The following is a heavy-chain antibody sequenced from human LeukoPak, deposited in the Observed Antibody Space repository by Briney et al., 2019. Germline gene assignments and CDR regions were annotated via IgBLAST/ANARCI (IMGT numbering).Heavy chain of an antibody. CDR2: LIENGATT. V-gene: IGHV3-23*01. Sequence: GGSLRLSCAASGFTFSSHAMSWVRRAPGKGLEWVSGLIENGATTYYADSVKGRFTISRDNSRNTMYLQMNSLRVEDTAVYYCAKGVNYYDSSGYKYYFDYWGQGTLVTVSS. D-gene: IGHD3-22*01. J-gene: IGHJ4*02. CDR1: GFTFSSHA. CDR3: AKGVNYYDSSGYKYYFDY.